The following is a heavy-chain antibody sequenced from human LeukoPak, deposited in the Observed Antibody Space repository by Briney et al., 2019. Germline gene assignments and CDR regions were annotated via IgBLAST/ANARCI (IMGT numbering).Heavy chain of an antibody. V-gene: IGHV4-59*08. CDR1: GGSISSYY. J-gene: IGHJ4*02. CDR3: ARSRDGYNFGY. Sequence: SETLSLTCTVSGGSISSYYWSWIRQPPGKGLEWIGYIYYSGSTNYNPSLKSRVTISVDTSKNQFSLKLSSVTAADTAVYYCARSRDGYNFGYWGQGTPVTVSS. D-gene: IGHD5-12*01. CDR2: IYYSGST.